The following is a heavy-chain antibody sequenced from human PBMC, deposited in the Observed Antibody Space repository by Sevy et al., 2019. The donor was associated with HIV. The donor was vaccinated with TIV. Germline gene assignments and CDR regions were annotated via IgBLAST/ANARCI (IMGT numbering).Heavy chain of an antibody. J-gene: IGHJ4*02. Sequence: GGSLRLSCAASGFSFSSYWMSWVRQAPGKGLEWVANIKQDGSEKKYVDSVKGGFTISRDNAKNSLYLQMNSLRADDTAVYYCARARVAIIGAGEVLGYWGQGTLVTVSS. CDR1: GFSFSSYW. V-gene: IGHV3-7*01. D-gene: IGHD3-10*01. CDR2: IKQDGSEK. CDR3: ARARVAIIGAGEVLGY.